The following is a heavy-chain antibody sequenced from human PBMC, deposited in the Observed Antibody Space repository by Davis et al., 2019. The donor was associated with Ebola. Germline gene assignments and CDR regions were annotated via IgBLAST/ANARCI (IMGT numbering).Heavy chain of an antibody. CDR3: ARDQRVGRGYGLPGY. CDR2: ISYDGSNK. J-gene: IGHJ4*02. V-gene: IGHV3-30-3*01. Sequence: GESLKISCAASGFTFSSYAMHWVRQAPGKGLEWVAVISYDGSNKYYADSVKGRFTISRDNSKNTLYLQMNSLRAEDTAVYYCARDQRVGRGYGLPGYWGQGTLVTVSS. D-gene: IGHD5-18*01. CDR1: GFTFSSYA.